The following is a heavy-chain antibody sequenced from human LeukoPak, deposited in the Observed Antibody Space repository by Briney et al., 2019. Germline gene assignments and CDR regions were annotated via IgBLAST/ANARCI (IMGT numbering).Heavy chain of an antibody. CDR3: ARDHQGDYYGSGSVDY. D-gene: IGHD3-10*01. CDR2: ISSSSSYT. J-gene: IGHJ4*02. Sequence: GGSPRLSCAASGFTFSDYYMSWIRQAPGKGLEWVSYISSSSSYTNYADSVKGRFTISRDNAKNSLYLQMNSLRAEDTAVYYCARDHQGDYYGSGSVDYWGQGTLVTVSS. CDR1: GFTFSDYY. V-gene: IGHV3-11*06.